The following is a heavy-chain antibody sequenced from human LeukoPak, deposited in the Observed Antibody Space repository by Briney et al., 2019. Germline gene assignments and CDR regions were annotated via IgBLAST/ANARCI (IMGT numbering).Heavy chain of an antibody. Sequence: SETLSLTCTVSGGSISSYYWSWIRQPPGKGLEWIGYIYYSGSTYYNPSLKSRVTISVDTSKNQFSLKLSSVTAADTAVYYCARSTLGFGVVSLHYYGMDVWGQGTTVTVSS. J-gene: IGHJ6*02. V-gene: IGHV4-59*04. D-gene: IGHD3-3*01. CDR3: ARSTLGFGVVSLHYYGMDV. CDR2: IYYSGST. CDR1: GGSISSYY.